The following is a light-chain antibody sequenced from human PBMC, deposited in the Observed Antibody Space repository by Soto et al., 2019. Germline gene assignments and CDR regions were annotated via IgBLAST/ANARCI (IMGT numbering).Light chain of an antibody. V-gene: IGKV3-15*01. CDR2: ATS. J-gene: IGKJ4*01. Sequence: EIVMTQSPATLSVSPGERATLSCRASQRISSNLAWFQQKPGQPPRLLIYATSTRATGTPARFSGSGSGTEFTLTISSLQSEDSAVYYCQQYKNWLALTFGGGTKVEIK. CDR1: QRISSN. CDR3: QQYKNWLALT.